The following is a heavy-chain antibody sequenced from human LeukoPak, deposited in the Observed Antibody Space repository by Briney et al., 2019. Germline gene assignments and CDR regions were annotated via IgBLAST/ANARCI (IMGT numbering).Heavy chain of an antibody. CDR2: ISAYNGNT. J-gene: IGHJ4*02. CDR3: ARGSLWFGDRYYTYFDH. Sequence: GESLKISCKASGYTFTSYGISWVRQAPGQGLEWMGWISAYNGNTNYAQKLQGRVTMTTDTSTSTAYMELRSLRSDDTAVYYCARGSLWFGDRYYTYFDHWGQGTLVTVSS. CDR1: GYTFTSYG. D-gene: IGHD3-10*01. V-gene: IGHV1-18*01.